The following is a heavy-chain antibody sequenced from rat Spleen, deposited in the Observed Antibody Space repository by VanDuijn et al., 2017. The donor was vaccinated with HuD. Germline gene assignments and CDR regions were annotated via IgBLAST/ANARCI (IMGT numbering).Heavy chain of an antibody. CDR3: ASRDY. CDR2: ISYDGSST. Sequence: EVQLVESGGGFVQPGRSLKLSCAASGFTFSDYNMAWVRQAPKKGLEWVATISYDGSSTYNRDSVKGRFTISRDNAKSTLYLQMDSLRSEDTATYYCASRDYWGQGVMVTVSS. CDR1: GFTFSDYN. V-gene: IGHV5-7*01. J-gene: IGHJ2*01.